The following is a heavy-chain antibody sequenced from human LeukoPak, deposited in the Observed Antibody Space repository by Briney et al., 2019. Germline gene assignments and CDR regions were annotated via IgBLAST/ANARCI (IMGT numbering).Heavy chain of an antibody. Sequence: ASVKVSCKASGYTFTGYYMHWVRQAPGQGLEWMGWINPNSGGTNYAQKFQGRVTMTRDTSISTAYMELSRLRSDDTAVYYCARLSLAAKGGRTNGIDYWGQGTLVTVSS. CDR3: ARLSLAAKGGRTNGIDY. J-gene: IGHJ4*02. D-gene: IGHD2-8*01. CDR2: INPNSGGT. V-gene: IGHV1-2*02. CDR1: GYTFTGYY.